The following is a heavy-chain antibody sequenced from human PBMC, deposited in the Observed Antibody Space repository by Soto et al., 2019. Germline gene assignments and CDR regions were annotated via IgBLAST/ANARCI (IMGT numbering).Heavy chain of an antibody. CDR3: TRGYGDSVRDY. J-gene: IGHJ4*02. Sequence: EVQLVESGGGLVQPGGSLKLSCAVSGFTFSGSAMHWVRQASGKGLEWVGRIRSKSNSYATAYAASVKGRFTISRDDSKTTAYLQINSLKTEDTAVYYCTRGYGDSVRDYWGQGTLVTVSS. CDR2: IRSKSNSYAT. D-gene: IGHD4-17*01. V-gene: IGHV3-73*01. CDR1: GFTFSGSA.